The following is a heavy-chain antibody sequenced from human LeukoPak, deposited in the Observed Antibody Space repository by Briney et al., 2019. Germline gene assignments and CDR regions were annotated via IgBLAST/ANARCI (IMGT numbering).Heavy chain of an antibody. D-gene: IGHD2-15*01. CDR3: AREADCSGGNCYRGAFDI. Sequence: GGSLRLSCAASGFTFSSIAMTWVRQAPGKGLEWVSSIRSNGDTTYNADSVKGRFTISRDNSKNTLYLQMNSLRAEDTAVYYCAREADCSGGNCYRGAFDIWGQGTMITVSS. V-gene: IGHV3-23*01. CDR2: IRSNGDTT. CDR1: GFTFSSIA. J-gene: IGHJ3*02.